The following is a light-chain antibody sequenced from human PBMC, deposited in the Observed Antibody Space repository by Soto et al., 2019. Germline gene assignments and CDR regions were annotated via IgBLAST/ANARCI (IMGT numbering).Light chain of an antibody. CDR1: QDIKNY. V-gene: IGKV1-33*01. Sequence: DIQMTQSPSSLSASVGDRVTITCQASQDIKNYLNWYQQKPGKAPNLLIYYASNLKTGVPSRFSGSGSGTHFTFTISRLQPEDIATYYCQHYDHLPPLSFGGGTKVEIK. CDR2: YAS. CDR3: QHYDHLPPLS. J-gene: IGKJ4*01.